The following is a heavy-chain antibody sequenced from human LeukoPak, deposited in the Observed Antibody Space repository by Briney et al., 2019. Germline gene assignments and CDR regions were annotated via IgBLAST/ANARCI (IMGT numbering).Heavy chain of an antibody. CDR2: IWYVGSNK. D-gene: IGHD3-22*01. Sequence: GGSLRLSCAASGFTFSSYGMHWVRQAPGRGLEGVAVIWYVGSNKYYADSVKGRFTISRDNSKNTLYLPMNSLRAEDTAVYYCARAWVPDAYYYDSSGLGNFDYWGQGTLVTVSS. CDR1: GFTFSSYG. V-gene: IGHV3-33*01. CDR3: ARAWVPDAYYYDSSGLGNFDY. J-gene: IGHJ4*02.